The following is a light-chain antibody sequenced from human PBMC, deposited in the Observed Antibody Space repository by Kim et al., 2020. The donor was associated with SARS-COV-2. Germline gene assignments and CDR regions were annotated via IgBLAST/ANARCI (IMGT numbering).Light chain of an antibody. J-gene: IGLJ1*01. Sequence: QSALTQPASVSGSPGQSITISCTGTSSDVGGYNYVSWYQQHPGKAPKLMIYEVSNRPSGVSNRFSGSKSGNTASLTISGLQAEDEADYYCGSYTDSNTLVIGTGTKVTVL. V-gene: IGLV2-14*01. CDR2: EVS. CDR3: GSYTDSNTLV. CDR1: SSDVGGYNY.